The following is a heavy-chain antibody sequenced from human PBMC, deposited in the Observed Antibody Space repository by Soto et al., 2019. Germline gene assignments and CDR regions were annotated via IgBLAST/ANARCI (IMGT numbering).Heavy chain of an antibody. CDR3: ANDFSGSYIFFGY. V-gene: IGHV3-30*18. CDR2: ISYDGSNK. D-gene: IGHD1-26*01. CDR1: GFTFSSYG. J-gene: IGHJ4*02. Sequence: PGGSLRLSCAASGFTFSSYGMHWVRQAPGKGLEWVAVISYDGSNKYYADSVKGRFTISRDNSKNTLYLQMNSLRAEDTAVYYCANDFSGSYIFFGYWGQGTLVTVPQ.